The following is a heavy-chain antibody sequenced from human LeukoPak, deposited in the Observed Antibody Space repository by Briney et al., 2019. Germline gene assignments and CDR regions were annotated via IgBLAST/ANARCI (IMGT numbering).Heavy chain of an antibody. J-gene: IGHJ5*02. CDR1: GGSISSGGYY. CDR3: ARSKAHLRTSWYGTWFDP. Sequence: PSETLSLTCTVSGGSISSGGYYWSWIRQPPGKGLEWIGYIYHSGSTYYNPSLKSRVTISVDRSKNQFSLKLSSVTAADTAVYYCARSKAHLRTSWYGTWFDPWGQGTLVSVSS. CDR2: IYHSGST. V-gene: IGHV4-30-2*01. D-gene: IGHD2-2*01.